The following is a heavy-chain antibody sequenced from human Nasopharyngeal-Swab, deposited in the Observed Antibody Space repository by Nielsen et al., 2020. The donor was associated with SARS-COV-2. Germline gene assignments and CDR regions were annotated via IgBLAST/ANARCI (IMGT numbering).Heavy chain of an antibody. D-gene: IGHD4-17*01. CDR2: IWYDGSNK. CDR1: GFTFSSYG. CDR3: ARDDYGDYGEPFDY. J-gene: IGHJ4*02. V-gene: IGHV3-33*01. Sequence: GESLKISFASSGFTFSSYGMHWVRQAPGKGLEWVAVIWYDGSNKYYADSVKGRFTIPRDNSKNTLYLQMNSLRAEDTAVYYCARDDYGDYGEPFDYWGQGTLVTVSS.